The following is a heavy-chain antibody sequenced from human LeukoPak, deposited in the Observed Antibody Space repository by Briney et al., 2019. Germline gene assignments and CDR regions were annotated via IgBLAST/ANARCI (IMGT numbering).Heavy chain of an antibody. CDR1: GFTFSSYA. Sequence: PGGCLRLSCSASGFTFSSYAVGSVRQAPGKGLEWVSAISGSGGSTSYAASVEGRYTISRHNSKNTLYLQMTSLRDEDTAVYYCAKGKCIAVAGLSGKVDAFDIWGQGTMVTVSS. CDR3: AKGKCIAVAGLSGKVDAFDI. CDR2: ISGSGGST. D-gene: IGHD6-19*01. J-gene: IGHJ3*02. V-gene: IGHV3-23*01.